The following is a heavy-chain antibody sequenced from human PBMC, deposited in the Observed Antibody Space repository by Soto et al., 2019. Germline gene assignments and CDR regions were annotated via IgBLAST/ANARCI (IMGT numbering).Heavy chain of an antibody. CDR1: GGSFSGYY. V-gene: IGHV4-34*01. Sequence: SETLSLTCAVYGGSFSGYYWSWIRQPPGKGLEWIGEINHSGSTNYNPSLKSRVTISVDTSKNQFSLKLSSVTAADTAVYYCARVQLRGYCSGGSCYSWLDPWGQGTLVTVSS. D-gene: IGHD2-15*01. CDR2: INHSGST. J-gene: IGHJ5*02. CDR3: ARVQLRGYCSGGSCYSWLDP.